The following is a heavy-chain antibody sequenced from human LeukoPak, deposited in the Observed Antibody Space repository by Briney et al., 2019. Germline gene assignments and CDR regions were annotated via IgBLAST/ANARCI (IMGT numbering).Heavy chain of an antibody. CDR2: ISSGSSYI. CDR3: ARGEYCGGDCYSGSFDY. D-gene: IGHD2-21*02. Sequence: KPGGSLRLSCAASGFTFSTYGVNWVRQAPGKGLEWVSSISSGSSYINYADSLKGRFTISRDNAKNSLYLQMNSLRAEDTTVYYCARGEYCGGDCYSGSFDYWGQGTLVTVSS. CDR1: GFTFSTYG. V-gene: IGHV3-21*01. J-gene: IGHJ4*02.